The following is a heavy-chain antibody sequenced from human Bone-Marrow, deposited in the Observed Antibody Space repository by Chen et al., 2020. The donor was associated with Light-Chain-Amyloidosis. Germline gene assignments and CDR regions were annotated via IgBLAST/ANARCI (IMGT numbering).Heavy chain of an antibody. CDR2: IYYSGST. Sequence: QLQLQESGPGLVKPSETLSLTCTVSGGSISSSSYYWGWIRQPPGKGLEWIGSIYYSGSTYYNPSLKSRVTISVDTSKNQFSLKLSSVIAADTAVYYCARATATYYDFWSGYYSFDYWGQGTLVTVSS. D-gene: IGHD3-3*01. CDR1: GGSISSSSYY. J-gene: IGHJ4*02. V-gene: IGHV4-39*07. CDR3: ARATATYYDFWSGYYSFDY.